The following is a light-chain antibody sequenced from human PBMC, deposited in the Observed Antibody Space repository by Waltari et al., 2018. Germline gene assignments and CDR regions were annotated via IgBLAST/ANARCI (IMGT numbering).Light chain of an antibody. CDR3: QKYNSAPWT. CDR2: AAS. V-gene: IGKV1-27*01. Sequence: DIQMTQSPSSLSASVGDRVTITCRARQGISNYLAWYQQKPGKVPKPLIYAASTLQSGVPSRFSGSGSGTDFTLTISSLQPEDVATYYCQKYNSAPWTFGQGTKVEIK. J-gene: IGKJ1*01. CDR1: QGISNY.